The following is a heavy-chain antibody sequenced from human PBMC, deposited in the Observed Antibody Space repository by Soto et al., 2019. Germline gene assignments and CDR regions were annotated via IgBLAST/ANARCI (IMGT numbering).Heavy chain of an antibody. D-gene: IGHD3-22*01. V-gene: IGHV1-18*01. CDR2: ISAYNGNT. J-gene: IGHJ4*02. Sequence: QVQLVQSGAEVKKPGASVKVSCKASGYTFTSYGISWVRQAPGQGLEWMGWISAYNGNTNYAQKLQGRVTMTTDTSTSTAYMELRSLRSDDTAVYYCARSTHPGYCYDSSGYYYDYWGQGTLVTVSS. CDR3: ARSTHPGYCYDSSGYYYDY. CDR1: GYTFTSYG.